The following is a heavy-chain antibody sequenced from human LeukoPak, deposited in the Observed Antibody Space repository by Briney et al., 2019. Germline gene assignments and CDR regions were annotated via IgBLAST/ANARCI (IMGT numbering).Heavy chain of an antibody. CDR3: ARLMITFGGTYREDY. J-gene: IGHJ4*02. V-gene: IGHV1-8*03. CDR1: GYTFTSYA. D-gene: IGHD3-16*01. CDR2: MNPISDNT. Sequence: GASVKVSCKASGYTFTSYAINWVRQATGQGLEWMGWMNPISDNTGYAQKSHGRVTITRNTSISTAYMELSSLRSEDTAVYYCARLMITFGGTYREDYWGQGTLVTVSS.